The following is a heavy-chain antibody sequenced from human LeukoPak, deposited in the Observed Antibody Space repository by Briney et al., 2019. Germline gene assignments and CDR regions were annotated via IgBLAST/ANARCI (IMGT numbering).Heavy chain of an antibody. V-gene: IGHV3-7*01. Sequence: GGSLRLSCAASGFALSTYWMSWVRQAPGKGLEWVANIKQDGSDKYYVDSVKGRFTISRDNAKNSLYLQMNSLRAEDTAVYYCANYGSGTYAYDYWGQGTLVTVSS. CDR2: IKQDGSDK. J-gene: IGHJ4*02. D-gene: IGHD3-10*01. CDR1: GFALSTYW. CDR3: ANYGSGTYAYDY.